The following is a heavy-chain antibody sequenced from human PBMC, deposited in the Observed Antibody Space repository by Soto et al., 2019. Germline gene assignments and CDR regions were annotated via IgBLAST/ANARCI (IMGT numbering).Heavy chain of an antibody. D-gene: IGHD2-15*01. CDR3: AKEIRPSGDSCWDH. V-gene: IGHV1-3*01. CDR1: GYTFTSYA. CDR2: INAGNGNT. J-gene: IGHJ4*02. Sequence: QVQLVQSGAEVKKPGASVQVSCKTSGYTFTSYAIHWVRQAPGXXLEWMGWINAGNGNTKYSQKLQGRVTITRDTSASTVYLDLSSLRSEDTAVYYCAKEIRPSGDSCWDHWGQGTLITVSS.